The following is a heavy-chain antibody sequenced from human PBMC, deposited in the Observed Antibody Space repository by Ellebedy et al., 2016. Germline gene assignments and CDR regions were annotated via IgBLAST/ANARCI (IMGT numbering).Heavy chain of an antibody. CDR3: ARAEDTAMVFDY. D-gene: IGHD5-18*01. V-gene: IGHV1-3*01. Sequence: ASVKVSCKASGYTFTGYTMHWVRQAPGQRLEWMGWINAGNGDTKYSQKLQGRVSITRDRSASTAHMELSSLRSEDTGVYYCARAEDTAMVFDYWGQGTLVTVSS. J-gene: IGHJ4*02. CDR2: INAGNGDT. CDR1: GYTFTGYT.